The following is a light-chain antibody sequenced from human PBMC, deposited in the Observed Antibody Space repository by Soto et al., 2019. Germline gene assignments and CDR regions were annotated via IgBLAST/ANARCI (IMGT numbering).Light chain of an antibody. V-gene: IGKV1-5*01. CDR3: QQYETFSGT. CDR1: QSVSGW. J-gene: IGKJ1*01. CDR2: DAS. Sequence: DNPTTQSPSTLSASVGDTVAVTYRASQSVSGWLAWYQQKPGEAPKLLIYDASALPRGVPSRFSGSGSGTKFTLTIASLQPDDFATYYCQQYETFSGTFGPGTKVDIK.